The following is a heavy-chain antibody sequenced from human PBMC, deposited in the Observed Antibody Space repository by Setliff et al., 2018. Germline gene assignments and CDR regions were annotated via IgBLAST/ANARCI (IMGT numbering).Heavy chain of an antibody. CDR1: GVSISSNSYY. V-gene: IGHV4-30-2*05. CDR3: ATYVVGGGGRGY. Sequence: SETLSLTCAVSGVSISSNSYYWSWIRQPPGKGLEWIGYIQNSGGTNYNPSLLGRISISVDTSKMQFSLKLTSATAADTAVYFCATYVVGGGGRGYWGQGTLVTV. J-gene: IGHJ4*02. D-gene: IGHD3-16*01. CDR2: IQNSGGT.